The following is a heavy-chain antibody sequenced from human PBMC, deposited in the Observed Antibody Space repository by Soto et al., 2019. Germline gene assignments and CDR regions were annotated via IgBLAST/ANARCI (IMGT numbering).Heavy chain of an antibody. CDR2: IWYDGSNK. Sequence: PGGSLRLSCAASGFTFSSYGMHWVRQAPGKGLEWVAVIWYDGSNKYYADSVKGRFTISRDNSKNTLYLQMNSLRAEDTAVYYCAREYCSSTSCYVRPNYYYYYMDVWGKGTTVTVSS. CDR1: GFTFSSYG. D-gene: IGHD2-2*01. J-gene: IGHJ6*03. V-gene: IGHV3-33*01. CDR3: AREYCSSTSCYVRPNYYYYYMDV.